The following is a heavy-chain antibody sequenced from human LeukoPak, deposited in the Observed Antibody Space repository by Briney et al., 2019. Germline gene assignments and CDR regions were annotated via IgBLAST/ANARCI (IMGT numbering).Heavy chain of an antibody. CDR2: IKQDGSEK. V-gene: IGHV3-7*03. CDR1: GFIFSDYA. CDR3: ARALLDY. Sequence: GASLRLSCAASGFIFSDYAMSWVRQAPGKGLEWVANIKQDGSEKYYVDSVKGRFTISRDNAKNSLYLQMNSLRAEDTAVYYCARALLDYWGQGTLVTVSS. J-gene: IGHJ4*02.